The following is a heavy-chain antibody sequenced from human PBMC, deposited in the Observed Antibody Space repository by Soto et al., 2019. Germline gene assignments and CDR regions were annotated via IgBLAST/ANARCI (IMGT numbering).Heavy chain of an antibody. D-gene: IGHD3-10*01. V-gene: IGHV6-1*01. Sequence: QAQLQQSGPGLVKPSQTLSLSCAISGDSVSNNSVAWNWVRQSPSRGLEWLGRTYYRSKWHYDYAPSVRSRITINPDTPKNHFSLQLNSVSPEDAAVYYCARTLRGRGVKYFDDWGQGTLVTVSS. CDR1: GDSVSNNSVA. CDR2: TYYRSKWHY. J-gene: IGHJ4*02. CDR3: ARTLRGRGVKYFDD.